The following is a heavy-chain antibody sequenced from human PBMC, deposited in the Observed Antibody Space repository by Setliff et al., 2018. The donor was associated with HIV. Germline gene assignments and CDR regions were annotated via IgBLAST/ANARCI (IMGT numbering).Heavy chain of an antibody. Sequence: SETLSLTCTVSGPSINIHYWSWIRQSPRKGFEWIGYIYSTGSPNYNPSLQSRVTISMVASRNQFSLKVTSVTAADTAVYYCAKGAGFYGDYTFDHWGQGRQVTVSS. D-gene: IGHD4-17*01. V-gene: IGHV4-59*11. CDR2: IYSTGSP. CDR3: AKGAGFYGDYTFDH. CDR1: GPSINIHY. J-gene: IGHJ4*02.